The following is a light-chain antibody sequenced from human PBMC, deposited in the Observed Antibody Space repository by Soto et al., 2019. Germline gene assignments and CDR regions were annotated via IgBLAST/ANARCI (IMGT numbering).Light chain of an antibody. CDR1: QSVSSN. J-gene: IGKJ5*01. CDR2: DAS. CDR3: QQRSNWRIT. V-gene: IGKV3-11*01. Sequence: EIVMTQSASTLSVSPGERATLSCRASQSVSSNLAWYQQKPGQAPRLLIYDASNRATGIPARFSGSGYGTDFTLTISSLETEDFAVYYCQQRSNWRITFGQGTRLEIK.